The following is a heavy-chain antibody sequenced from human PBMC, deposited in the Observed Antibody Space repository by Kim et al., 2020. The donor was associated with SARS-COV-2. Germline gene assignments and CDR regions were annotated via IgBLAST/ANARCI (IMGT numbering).Heavy chain of an antibody. V-gene: IGHV3-49*04. CDR2: IRSKAYGGTT. J-gene: IGHJ4*02. CDR3: TREKLWFGELFPFDY. D-gene: IGHD3-10*01. CDR1: GFTFGDYA. Sequence: GGSLRLSCTASGFTFGDYAMSWVRQAPGKGLEWVGFIRSKAYGGTTEYAASVKGRFTISRDDSKSIAYLQMNSLKTEDTAVYYCTREKLWFGELFPFDYWGQETLVTVSS.